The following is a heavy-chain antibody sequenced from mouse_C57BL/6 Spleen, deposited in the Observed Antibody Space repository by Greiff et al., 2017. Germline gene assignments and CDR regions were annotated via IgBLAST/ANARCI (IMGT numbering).Heavy chain of an antibody. CDR2: ILPGSGST. D-gene: IGHD1-1*01. Sequence: QVQLQQSGAELMKPGASVKLSCKATGYTFTGYWIEWVKQRPGHGLEWIGEILPGSGSTNYNEKFKGKATFTADTSSNTAYMQLSSLTTEDSAIYYCARIATTLVAFGDYYAMDYWGQGTSVTVSS. CDR1: GYTFTGYW. V-gene: IGHV1-9*01. CDR3: ARIATTLVAFGDYYAMDY. J-gene: IGHJ4*01.